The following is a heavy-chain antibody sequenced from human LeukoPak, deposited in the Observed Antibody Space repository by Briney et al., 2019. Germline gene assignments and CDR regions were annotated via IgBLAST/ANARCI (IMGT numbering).Heavy chain of an antibody. CDR2: IKSKTDGGTT. CDR1: GFTFSDAW. D-gene: IGHD3-10*01. CDR3: TLPWGSGSYYDY. V-gene: IGHV3-15*01. J-gene: IGHJ4*02. Sequence: GGSLRLSCAASGFTFSDAWMSWVRQAPGKGLEWVGRIKSKTDGGTTDYAAPVKGRFTISRDDSKNTLFLQMNSLKTEDTAVYYCTLPWGSGSYYDYWGQGTLVTVSS.